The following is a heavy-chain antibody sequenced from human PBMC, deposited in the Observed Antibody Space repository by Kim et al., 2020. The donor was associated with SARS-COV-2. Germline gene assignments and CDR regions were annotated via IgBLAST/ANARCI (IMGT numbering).Heavy chain of an antibody. CDR3: ARAGYSSAGQGVYFDY. J-gene: IGHJ4*02. CDR2: ISDSGGST. Sequence: GGSLRLSCAASGFTFSSYAMSWVRQAPGKGLEWVAAISDSGGSTYYADSVKGRFTISRDNSKNTLYLQMNSLRAEDTAVYYCARAGYSSAGQGVYFDYWGQGTLVTVSS. D-gene: IGHD3-22*01. V-gene: IGHV3-23*01. CDR1: GFTFSSYA.